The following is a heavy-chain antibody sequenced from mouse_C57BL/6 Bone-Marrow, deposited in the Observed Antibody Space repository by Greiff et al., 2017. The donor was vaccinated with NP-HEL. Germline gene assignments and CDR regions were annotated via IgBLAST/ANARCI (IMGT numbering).Heavy chain of an antibody. CDR2: ISDGGSYT. CDR3: ARDKNSWGAWFAY. CDR1: GFTFSSYA. V-gene: IGHV5-4*01. Sequence: EVQVVESGGGLVKPGGSLKLSCAASGFTFSSYAMSWVRQTPEKRLEWVATISDGGSYTYYPDNVKGRFTISRDNAKNNLYLQMSHLKSEDTAMYYCARDKNSWGAWFAYWGQGTLVTVSA. J-gene: IGHJ3*01.